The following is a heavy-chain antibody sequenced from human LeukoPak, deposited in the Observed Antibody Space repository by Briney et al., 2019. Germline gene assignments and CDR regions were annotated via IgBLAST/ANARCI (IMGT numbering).Heavy chain of an antibody. CDR1: GGSFSGYY. CDR2: INHSGST. J-gene: IGHJ3*02. D-gene: IGHD5-18*01. CDR3: ARGHVGQLWFVPGVAFDI. V-gene: IGHV4-34*01. Sequence: SETLSLTCAVYGGSFSGYYWSWTRQPPGKGLEWIGEINHSGSTNYNPSLKSRVTISVDTSKNQFSLKLSSVTAADTAVYYCARGHVGQLWFVPGVAFDIWGQGTMVTVSS.